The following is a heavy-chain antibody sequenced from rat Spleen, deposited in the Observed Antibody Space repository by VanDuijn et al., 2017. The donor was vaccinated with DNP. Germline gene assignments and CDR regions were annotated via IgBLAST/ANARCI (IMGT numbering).Heavy chain of an antibody. Sequence: QVQLKESGPGLVQPSQTLSLTCTVSGFSLTTNGVSWVRQPPGKGPAWIAAISSGGKTYYNSALKSRLSISRDTSKSQVFLKMNSLQTDDTAIYYCTRESWGYVMDAWGQGASVTVSS. V-gene: IGHV2S12*01. CDR1: GFSLTTNG. CDR3: TRESWGYVMDA. CDR2: ISSGGKT. J-gene: IGHJ4*01. D-gene: IGHD5-1*01.